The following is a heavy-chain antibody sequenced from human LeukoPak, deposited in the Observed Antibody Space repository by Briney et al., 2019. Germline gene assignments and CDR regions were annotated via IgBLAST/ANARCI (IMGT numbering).Heavy chain of an antibody. CDR2: FSDYIGNT. CDR1: GVTLTNYG. CDR3: ATTKYYYDSRPLGWFDP. V-gene: IGHV1-18*01. J-gene: IGHJ5*02. D-gene: IGHD3-22*01. Sequence: GSAKVSRKPSGVTLTNYGISRVPQAPRQGVEWRGWFSDYIGNTNYTHKLQGRVTMTTDSSTTTAYMELRSLRSDDTAVYYCATTKYYYDSRPLGWFDPWGQGTLVTVSS.